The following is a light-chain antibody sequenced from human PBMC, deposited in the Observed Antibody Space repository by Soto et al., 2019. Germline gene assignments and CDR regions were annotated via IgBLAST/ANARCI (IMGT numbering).Light chain of an antibody. Sequence: DIQMTQSPSTLSASVGDRVTVTCRASQSIDKWLAWYQQKPGKAPKLLMYKASLLQSGIPSRFSGSGSRTEFTLTISSLQSDDVASYYCQQYSKYPWTFGQGTKVEV. CDR3: QQYSKYPWT. CDR1: QSIDKW. J-gene: IGKJ1*01. CDR2: KAS. V-gene: IGKV1-5*03.